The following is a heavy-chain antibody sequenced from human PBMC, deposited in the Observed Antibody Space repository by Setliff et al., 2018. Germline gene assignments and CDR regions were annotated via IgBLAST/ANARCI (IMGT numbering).Heavy chain of an antibody. CDR2: LHTSGSI. D-gene: IGHD1-26*01. Sequence: SETLSLTCTVSGGSISSGTYYWSWIRQPAGKGLEWIGRLHTSGSIDYNPSLKSRVTISVDTPKNQFSLRLRSVTAADAAVQFCARDNTRVGATDYWGLGTLVTVSS. CDR3: ARDNTRVGATDY. CDR1: GGSISSGTYY. J-gene: IGHJ4*02. V-gene: IGHV4-61*02.